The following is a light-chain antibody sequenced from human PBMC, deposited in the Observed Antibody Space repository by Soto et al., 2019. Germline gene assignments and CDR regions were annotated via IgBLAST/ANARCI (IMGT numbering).Light chain of an antibody. CDR3: CSYAGSSTFAV. V-gene: IGLV2-23*02. CDR2: EVS. J-gene: IGLJ3*02. CDR1: SSDVGSYKL. Sequence: QSALTQPASVSGSPGQSITISCTGTSSDVGSYKLVSWYQQHPGKAPKLMIYEVSKRPSGVSNRFSGSKSGNTASLTISGLQAEDEADYYCCSYAGSSTFAVFGGGTKLTVL.